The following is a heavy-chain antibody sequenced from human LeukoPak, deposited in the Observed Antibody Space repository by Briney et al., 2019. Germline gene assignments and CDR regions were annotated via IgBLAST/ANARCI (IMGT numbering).Heavy chain of an antibody. CDR2: INTDGSFT. CDR1: GFTFSSYW. J-gene: IGHJ4*02. V-gene: IGHV3-74*01. CDR3: GRDLNAQVDC. Sequence: GGSLRLSCAASGFTFSSYWMHWVRQAPGKGLVWVSRINTDGSFTRYADSVKGQFTISRDNAKNTLYLQMNSLRAEDTAVYYCGRDLNAQVDCWGQGTLVTISS.